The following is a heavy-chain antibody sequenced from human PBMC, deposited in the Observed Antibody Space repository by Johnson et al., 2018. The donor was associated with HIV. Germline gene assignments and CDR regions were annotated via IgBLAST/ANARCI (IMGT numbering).Heavy chain of an antibody. CDR1: GFTFSSYA. D-gene: IGHD4-23*01. CDR3: ARVSDDYGGNPAAWGAFDV. V-gene: IGHV3-48*01. J-gene: IGHJ3*01. Sequence: VQLVESGGGVVQPGRSLRLSCAASGFTFSSYAMHWVRQAPGKGLEWVSYISSSGSTIYYADSVKGRFTISRDNSKNTTYLQMNSLRAEDTALYYCARVSDDYGGNPAAWGAFDVWGQGTMVTVSS. CDR2: ISSSGSTI.